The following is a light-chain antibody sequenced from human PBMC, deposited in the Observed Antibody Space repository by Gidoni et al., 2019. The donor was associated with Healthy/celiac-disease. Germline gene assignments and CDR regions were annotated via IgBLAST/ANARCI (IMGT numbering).Light chain of an antibody. J-gene: IGKJ3*01. Sequence: DIQWTQSPSSLSASVGDIVTITCRVSQSISSYLNWYQQKPEKAPKLVFYAASSLQSRVPSRFSGSGSGTDFTITISSLQPEDFATYYCQQSTRFGPGTKVDIK. CDR2: AAS. V-gene: IGKV1-39*01. CDR1: QSISSY. CDR3: QQSTR.